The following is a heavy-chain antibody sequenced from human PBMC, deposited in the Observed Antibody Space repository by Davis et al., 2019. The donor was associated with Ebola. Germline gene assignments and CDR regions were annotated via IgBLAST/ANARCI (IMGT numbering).Heavy chain of an antibody. D-gene: IGHD6-6*01. CDR2: IIPIFGTA. J-gene: IGHJ5*02. CDR1: GGTFSSYA. V-gene: IGHV1-69*13. CDR3: AIDGYSSSTMSWFDP. Sequence: SVKVSCKASGGTFSSYAISWVRQAPGQGLEWMGGIIPIFGTANYAQKFQGRVTITADESTSTAYMELSSLRSEDTAVYYCAIDGYSSSTMSWFDPWGQGTLVTVSS.